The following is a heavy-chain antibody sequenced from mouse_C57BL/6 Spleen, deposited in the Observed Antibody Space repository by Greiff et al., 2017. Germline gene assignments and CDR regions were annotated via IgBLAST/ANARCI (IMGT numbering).Heavy chain of an antibody. V-gene: IGHV3-5*01. J-gene: IGHJ1*03. D-gene: IGHD2-2*01. Sequence: EVKLMESGPGLVKPSQTVFLTCTVTGISITTGNYRWRWIRQFPGNKLEWIGYIYYSGTITYNPSLTSRTTITRDTPKNQFFLEMNSLTAEDTATYYCAREGYGYDGGDWYFDVWGTGTTVTVSS. CDR2: IYYSGTI. CDR1: GISITTGNYR. CDR3: AREGYGYDGGDWYFDV.